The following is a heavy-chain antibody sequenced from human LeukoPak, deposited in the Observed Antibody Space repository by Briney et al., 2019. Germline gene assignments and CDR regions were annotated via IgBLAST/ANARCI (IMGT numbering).Heavy chain of an antibody. CDR1: GGSISSYY. V-gene: IGHV4-59*01. D-gene: IGHD2-2*02. CDR2: IYYSGST. Sequence: SETLSLTCTVSGGSISSYYWSGIRQPPGKGLEWIGYIYYSGSTNYNPSLKSRVTVSVDTSKNQFSLKLSSVTAADTAVYYCAREPAAILGYYYYMDVWGKGTTVTVSS. CDR3: AREPAAILGYYYYMDV. J-gene: IGHJ6*03.